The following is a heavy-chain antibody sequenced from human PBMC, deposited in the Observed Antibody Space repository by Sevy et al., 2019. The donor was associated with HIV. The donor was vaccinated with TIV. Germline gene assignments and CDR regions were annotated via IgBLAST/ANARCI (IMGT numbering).Heavy chain of an antibody. CDR2: IWSDGSGT. J-gene: IGHJ6*02. Sequence: EGSLRLSCAASGFIFRSYGIHWVRQAPGKGLEWVAVIWSDGSGTYYGDSVRGRFTISRENFKNTVYLQMNSLRAEDTAVYYCARVGRRDGYNFDYYYYYGLDVWGRGTTVTVSS. D-gene: IGHD5-12*01. CDR3: ARVGRRDGYNFDYYYYYGLDV. CDR1: GFIFRSYG. V-gene: IGHV3-33*01.